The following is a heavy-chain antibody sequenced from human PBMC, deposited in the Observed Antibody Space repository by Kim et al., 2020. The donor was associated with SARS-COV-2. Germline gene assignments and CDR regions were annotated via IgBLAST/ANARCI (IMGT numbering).Heavy chain of an antibody. D-gene: IGHD3-10*01. CDR3: ARGVRGGGFYYYGMDV. J-gene: IGHJ6*02. Sequence: LSLTCAASGFTFSSYGMHWVRQAPGKGLEWVATISFDGSNKYYADSVKGRFTISRDNSKNTLYLQMNSLRAEDTAVYYCARGVRGGGFYYYGMDVWG. CDR1: GFTFSSYG. CDR2: ISFDGSNK. V-gene: IGHV3-30*04.